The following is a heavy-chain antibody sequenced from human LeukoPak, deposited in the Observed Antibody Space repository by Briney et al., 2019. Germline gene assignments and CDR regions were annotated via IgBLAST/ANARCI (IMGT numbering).Heavy chain of an antibody. CDR3: ARDYGDYEPGRHHYYYYYMDV. D-gene: IGHD4-17*01. Sequence: GGSLRLSCAASGFTFSRYWMNWVRQAPGKGLEWVANIKQDGSEKSYVDSVKGRFTMSRDNAKKSLFLQMNSLRAEDTAVYYCARDYGDYEPGRHHYYYYYMDVWGKGTTVTVSS. CDR1: GFTFSRYW. V-gene: IGHV3-7*01. J-gene: IGHJ6*03. CDR2: IKQDGSEK.